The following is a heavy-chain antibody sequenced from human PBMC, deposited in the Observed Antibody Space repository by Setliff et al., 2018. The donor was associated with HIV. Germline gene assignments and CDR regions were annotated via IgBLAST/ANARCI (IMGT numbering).Heavy chain of an antibody. CDR2: IYYSGST. V-gene: IGHV4-59*01. CDR1: GGSISSYY. CDR3: ARIFGDQGYYYGMDV. J-gene: IGHJ6*02. D-gene: IGHD3-3*01. Sequence: SETLSLTCTVSGGSISSYYWSWIRQPPGKGLEWIGYIYYSGSTNYNPSLKSRVTISVDTSKYQFSLKLSSVIAADTAVYYCARIFGDQGYYYGMDVWGQGTTVTVSS.